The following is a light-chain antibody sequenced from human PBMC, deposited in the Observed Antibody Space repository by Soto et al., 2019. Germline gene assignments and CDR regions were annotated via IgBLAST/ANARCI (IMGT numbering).Light chain of an antibody. Sequence: DIQMTQSPSTLSASVGDRVTITCRASQSISSWLAWYQQTPGKAPKLLIYDASSLESGVPSRFNGSGSGTEFTLTISSLQPDDFATYYCQQYNSYSRTFGQGTKVEIK. CDR1: QSISSW. J-gene: IGKJ1*01. CDR2: DAS. V-gene: IGKV1-5*01. CDR3: QQYNSYSRT.